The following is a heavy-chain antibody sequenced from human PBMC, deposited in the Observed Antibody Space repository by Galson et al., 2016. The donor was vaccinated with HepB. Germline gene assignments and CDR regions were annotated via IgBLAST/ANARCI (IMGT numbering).Heavy chain of an antibody. CDR1: GGSFSGYY. D-gene: IGHD6-19*01. CDR3: ARGPPGWYIDGWFDP. CDR2: INYSGST. Sequence: SETLSLTCSVYGGSFSGYYWSWIRQPPGKGLEWIGEINYSGSTNYNPSLKSRGTISADTSKTQFSLKRSSVTAADTALYYCARGPPGWYIDGWFDPWGQGTLVIVSS. V-gene: IGHV4-34*01. J-gene: IGHJ5*02.